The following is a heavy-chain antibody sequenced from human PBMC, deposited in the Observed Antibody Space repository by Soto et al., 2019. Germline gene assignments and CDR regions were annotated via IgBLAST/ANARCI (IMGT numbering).Heavy chain of an antibody. D-gene: IGHD1-20*01. Sequence: ASVKLSCKASGYTLTGYDINWGRQTTRQGLEWMGWMNPNSGNTGYAQKFQGRVTMTRNTSISTAYMELSSLRSEDTAVYYCARFPLGIYYYYYYGMDVWGQGTTVTVSS. V-gene: IGHV1-8*01. CDR3: ARFPLGIYYYYYYGMDV. J-gene: IGHJ6*02. CDR1: GYTLTGYD. CDR2: MNPNSGNT.